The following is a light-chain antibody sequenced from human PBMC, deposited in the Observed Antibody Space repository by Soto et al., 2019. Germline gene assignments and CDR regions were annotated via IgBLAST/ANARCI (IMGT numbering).Light chain of an antibody. CDR1: QSISSD. CDR2: VAS. Sequence: DLQMTQSPSSLSASVGDRVIITCRASQSISSDLNWYQQNPGEAPNLLIFVASSLHSGVPSRFSGRGSGPDFTLTISSLQPEDFATYYCQQSSSTPYTFGQGTKLEIK. CDR3: QQSSSTPYT. V-gene: IGKV1-39*01. J-gene: IGKJ2*01.